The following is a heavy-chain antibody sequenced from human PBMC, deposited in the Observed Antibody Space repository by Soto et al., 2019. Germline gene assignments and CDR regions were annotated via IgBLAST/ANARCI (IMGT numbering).Heavy chain of an antibody. V-gene: IGHV1-69*13. J-gene: IGHJ4*02. CDR3: ARAGFSFGVVC. CDR2: IIPIFGTA. D-gene: IGHD3-3*01. CDR1: GGTFSSYA. Sequence: SVKVSCKASGGTFSSYAISWVRQAPGQGIEWMGGIIPIFGTASYAQRFQGRVTITADESTSTAYMELSSLRSEDTAVYYCARAGFSFGVVCWGQGTLVTVSS.